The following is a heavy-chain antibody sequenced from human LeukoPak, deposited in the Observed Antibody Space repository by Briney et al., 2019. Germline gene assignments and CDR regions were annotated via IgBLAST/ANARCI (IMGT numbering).Heavy chain of an antibody. Sequence: PGGSLRLSCAASGFTFNIYDMTWVRQAPGKGLEWVSTISGSGGNTYHADSVKGRSTISRDNSKNTLYLQMNSLRAEDTAVYYCAKSLAAEAYYYDSSGYLNWGQGILVTVSS. CDR1: GFTFNIYD. V-gene: IGHV3-23*01. J-gene: IGHJ4*02. D-gene: IGHD3-22*01. CDR2: ISGSGGNT. CDR3: AKSLAAEAYYYDSSGYLN.